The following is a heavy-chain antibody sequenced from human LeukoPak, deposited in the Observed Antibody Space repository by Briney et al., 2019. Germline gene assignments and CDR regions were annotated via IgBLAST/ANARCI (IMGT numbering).Heavy chain of an antibody. V-gene: IGHV3-48*01. CDR3: ARDRGNYYGSGSWWFDP. J-gene: IGHJ5*02. CDR2: ISSSSSTI. D-gene: IGHD3-10*01. CDR1: GFTFSSYS. Sequence: PGGSLRLSCAASGFTFSSYSMNWVRQAPGKGLEWVSYISSSSSTIYYADSVKGRFTISRDNAKNSLYLQMNSLRAEDTAVYYCARDRGNYYGSGSWWFDPWGQGTLVTVSS.